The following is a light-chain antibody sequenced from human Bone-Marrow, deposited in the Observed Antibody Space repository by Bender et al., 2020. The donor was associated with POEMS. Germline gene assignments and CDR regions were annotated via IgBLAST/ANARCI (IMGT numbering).Light chain of an antibody. CDR3: QVWDSSSDHAV. Sequence: SYVLTQPPSVPVAPGQTAKISCGGHNIGSKSVHWYQQKPGQAPVLVISDDSARPSGIPERFSGSNSGNTATLTISRVEVRDEADYFCQVWDSSSDHAVFGGGTKLTVL. V-gene: IGLV3-21*02. CDR2: DDS. J-gene: IGLJ2*01. CDR1: NIGSKS.